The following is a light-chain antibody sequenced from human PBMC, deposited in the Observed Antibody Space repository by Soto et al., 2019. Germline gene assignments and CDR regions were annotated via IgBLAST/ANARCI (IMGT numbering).Light chain of an antibody. J-gene: IGLJ1*01. CDR3: CSYAGSNTYV. CDR2: EAT. Sequence: VLTQPASVSGSPGQSITISCTGTSSDIGSSNLVSWYQDHPGKAPKLIIYEATQRPSGISYRFSGSKSGNTASLTISGLQAEDEADYYCCSYAGSNTYVFGTGTKVTVL. CDR1: SSDIGSSNL. V-gene: IGLV2-23*01.